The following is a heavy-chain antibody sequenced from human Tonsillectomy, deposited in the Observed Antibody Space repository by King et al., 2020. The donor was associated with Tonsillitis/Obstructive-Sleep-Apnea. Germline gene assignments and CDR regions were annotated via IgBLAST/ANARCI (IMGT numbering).Heavy chain of an antibody. Sequence: HVQLQESGPGLVKSSETLSLTCTVSGGSISSFYWSWIRQPPGKGLEWIGYISDSGSTNYNPSLKSRVTISLDTSKNQLSLKVNSVTAADTAVYYCARGNWGVRDGWGQGTTVTVSS. J-gene: IGHJ6*02. CDR1: GGSISSFY. V-gene: IGHV4-59*01. CDR2: ISDSGST. D-gene: IGHD7-27*01. CDR3: ARGNWGVRDG.